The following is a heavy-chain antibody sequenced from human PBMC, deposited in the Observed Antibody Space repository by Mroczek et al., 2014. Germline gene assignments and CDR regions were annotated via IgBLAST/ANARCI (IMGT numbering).Heavy chain of an antibody. Sequence: QVQLQQWGAGLLKPSETLSLICAVYGGSFSGYYWSWIRQPPGKGLEWIGEINHSGSTNYNPSLKSRVTISVDTSKNQFSLKLSSVTAADTAVYYCARGNPSVFYWGQGTLVTVSS. D-gene: IGHD3-10*01. J-gene: IGHJ4*02. V-gene: IGHV4-34*01. CDR1: GGSFSGYY. CDR2: INHSGST. CDR3: ARGNPSVFY.